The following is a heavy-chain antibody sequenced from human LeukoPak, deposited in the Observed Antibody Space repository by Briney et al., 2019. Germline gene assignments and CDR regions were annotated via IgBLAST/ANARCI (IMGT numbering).Heavy chain of an antibody. V-gene: IGHV3-30*18. J-gene: IGHJ4*02. CDR3: AKNRAADYYFDY. Sequence: GGSLRLSCAASGFTFSSYGMHWVRQAPGKGLEWVAVISYDGSNKYYADSVKGRFTISRDNSKNTLYLQMNSLRAEDTAVYYCAKNRAADYYFDYWGQGTLVTVSS. CDR2: ISYDGSNK. D-gene: IGHD6-13*01. CDR1: GFTFSSYG.